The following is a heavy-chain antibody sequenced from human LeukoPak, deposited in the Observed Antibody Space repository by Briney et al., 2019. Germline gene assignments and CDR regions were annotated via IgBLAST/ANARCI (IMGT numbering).Heavy chain of an antibody. Sequence: GGSLRLSCAVSGFAFGSEAMSWVRQSPARGLEWVSAISGSGGTTYYADSVKGRFTFSRDNSKNTLYLQMNSLRAEDTAVYYCAKEEGYYYDSGGYYVEYFQHWGQGTLVTVSS. CDR1: GFAFGSEA. D-gene: IGHD3-22*01. CDR3: AKEEGYYYDSGGYYVEYFQH. CDR2: ISGSGGTT. J-gene: IGHJ1*01. V-gene: IGHV3-23*01.